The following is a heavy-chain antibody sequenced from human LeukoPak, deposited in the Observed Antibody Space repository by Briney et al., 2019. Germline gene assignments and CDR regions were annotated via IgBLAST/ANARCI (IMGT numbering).Heavy chain of an antibody. D-gene: IGHD3-22*01. Sequence: PSETLSLTCTVSGGSISSYYWSWIRQPAGKGLEWIGRIYTSGSTNYNPSLKSRATMSVDTSKNQFSLKLSSVTAADTAVYYCARDRYYYDSSGPNWFDPWGQGTLVTVSS. V-gene: IGHV4-4*07. CDR1: GGSISSYY. CDR3: ARDRYYYDSSGPNWFDP. J-gene: IGHJ5*02. CDR2: IYTSGST.